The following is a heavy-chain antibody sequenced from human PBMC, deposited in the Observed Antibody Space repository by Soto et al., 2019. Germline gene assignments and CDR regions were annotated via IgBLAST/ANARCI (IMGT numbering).Heavy chain of an antibody. CDR3: ASGPGPTNYYDILTGPQGVLHY. CDR2: VHYSGTT. J-gene: IGHJ4*02. V-gene: IGHV4-59*01. Sequence: LSLTCAVSGVSISNYYWSWIRQAPGKGLEWIGYVHYSGTTYYNPSLKGRVTISMDTSKNQFSLKLNSVTAADTAVYYCASGPGPTNYYDILTGPQGVLHYWGQGTLVTVSS. CDR1: GVSISNYY. D-gene: IGHD3-9*01.